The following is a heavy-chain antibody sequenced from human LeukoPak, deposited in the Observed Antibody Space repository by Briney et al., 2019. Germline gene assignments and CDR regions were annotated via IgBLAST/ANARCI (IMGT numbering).Heavy chain of an antibody. J-gene: IGHJ5*02. CDR2: ISSSSSYI. V-gene: IGHV3-21*01. CDR1: GFTFSSYS. Sequence: PGGSLRLSCAASGFTFSSYSMNWVRQAPGKGLEWVSSISSSSSYIYYANSVKGRFTISRDNAKNSLYLQMNSLRAEDTAVYYCARGGSSELLWFGESSVLDPWGQGTLVTVSS. CDR3: ARGGSSELLWFGESSVLDP. D-gene: IGHD3-10*01.